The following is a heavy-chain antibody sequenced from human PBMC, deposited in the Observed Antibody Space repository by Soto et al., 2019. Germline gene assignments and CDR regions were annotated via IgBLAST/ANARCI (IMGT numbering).Heavy chain of an antibody. CDR3: ATKVNTFADGMDV. V-gene: IGHV4-59*01. D-gene: IGHD4-17*01. J-gene: IGHJ6*02. CDR2: IYYSGST. Sequence: TSETLSLTCTVSGGSISSYYWSWIRQPPGKGLEWIGYIYYSGSTNYNPSLKSRVTISVDTSKNQFSLKLSSVTAADTAVYYCATKVNTFADGMDVWGQGTTVTVSS. CDR1: GGSISSYY.